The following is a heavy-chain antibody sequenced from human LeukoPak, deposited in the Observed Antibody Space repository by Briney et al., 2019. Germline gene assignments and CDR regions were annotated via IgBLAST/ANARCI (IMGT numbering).Heavy chain of an antibody. D-gene: IGHD2-15*01. CDR2: IYHSGST. CDR3: ARSPLYCSGGSCYHFDY. J-gene: IGHJ4*02. Sequence: SETLSLTCTVSGYSISSGYYWGWIRQPPGKGLEWIGSIYHSGSTYYNPSLKSRVTISVDTSKNQFSLKLSSVTAADTAVYYCARSPLYCSGGSCYHFDYWGQGTLVTVSS. V-gene: IGHV4-38-2*02. CDR1: GYSISSGYY.